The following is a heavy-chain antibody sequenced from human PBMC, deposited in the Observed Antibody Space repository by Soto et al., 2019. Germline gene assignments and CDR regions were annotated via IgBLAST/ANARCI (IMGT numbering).Heavy chain of an antibody. V-gene: IGHV1-2*04. J-gene: IGHJ5*02. D-gene: IGHD4-17*01. Sequence: ASMNVSSKDSGYTFTRHYMHWVRQAPGPGLERMGWINPNSGGTNYAEKFQGWVTMTRDTATSTAYMELSRLRADDTAVYYCARAAYGDYANWFDPWGQGTLVTVSS. CDR2: INPNSGGT. CDR1: GYTFTRHY. CDR3: ARAAYGDYANWFDP.